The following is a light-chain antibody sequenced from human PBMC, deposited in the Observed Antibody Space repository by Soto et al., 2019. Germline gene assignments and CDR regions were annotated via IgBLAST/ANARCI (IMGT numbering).Light chain of an antibody. V-gene: IGKV3-15*01. CDR2: GAS. CDR1: QSVSSH. Sequence: EVVMTQSPATLSVSPGDKATLSCRASQSVSSHLAWYQQKPGQAPRLLIYGASTRASGVPARFSGSGSGTEFTLTISSLRSEGFAIYYCQQYDDWRLLTFGGGTKVEI. CDR3: QQYDDWRLLT. J-gene: IGKJ4*01.